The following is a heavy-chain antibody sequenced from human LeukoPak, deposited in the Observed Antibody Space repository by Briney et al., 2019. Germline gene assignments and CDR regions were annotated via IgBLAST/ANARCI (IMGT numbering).Heavy chain of an antibody. D-gene: IGHD3-10*01. CDR1: GGSISIYY. J-gene: IGHJ4*02. CDR2: IYYSGNT. Sequence: PSETLSLTCTVSGGSISIYYWSWIRQPPGKGLEYIGYIYYSGNTNYNTSLTSRVTISVDTSKNQFSLKLNSVTAEDTAVYYCARDWSYGVDYWGQGTLVTVSS. CDR3: ARDWSYGVDY. V-gene: IGHV4-59*12.